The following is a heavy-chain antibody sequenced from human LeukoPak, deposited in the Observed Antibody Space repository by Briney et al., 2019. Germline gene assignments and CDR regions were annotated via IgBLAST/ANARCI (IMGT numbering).Heavy chain of an antibody. CDR3: ARLAVAGDWYFDL. J-gene: IGHJ2*01. V-gene: IGHV3-30*19. Sequence: GGSLRLSCAASGFTFSSYGMHWVRQAPGKGLEWVAVIWYDGSNKYYADSVKGRFTISRDNSKNTLYLQMNSLRAEDTAVYYCARLAVAGDWYFDLWGRGTLVTVSS. CDR2: IWYDGSNK. D-gene: IGHD6-19*01. CDR1: GFTFSSYG.